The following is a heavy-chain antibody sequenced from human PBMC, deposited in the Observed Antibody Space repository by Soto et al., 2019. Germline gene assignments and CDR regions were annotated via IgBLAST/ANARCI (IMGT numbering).Heavy chain of an antibody. CDR2: ISVYNGNT. D-gene: IGHD3-10*01. CDR3: ARGWFGDFVYYFDY. J-gene: IGHJ4*02. V-gene: IGHV1-18*01. Sequence: QVQLVQSGAEVKKPGASVKVSCKASGVTFTNYAINWVRQAPGQGLEGMGWISVYNGNTNYEQKLQGRVTMTTDTSTSTAYMELRSLRSDDTAVYYCARGWFGDFVYYFDYWGQGTLVTVSS. CDR1: GVTFTNYA.